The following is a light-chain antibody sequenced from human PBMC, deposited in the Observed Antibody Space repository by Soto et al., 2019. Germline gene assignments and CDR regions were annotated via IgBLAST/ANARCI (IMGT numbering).Light chain of an antibody. CDR1: QSVSNNY. Sequence: EIVMTQSLGTLSLSPEERATLPCRASQSVSNNYLAWYQQKPGQAPRLLIYDASNRATGIPARFSGSGSGTDFTLTISSLEPEDFAVYYCQQRSNWPPGLTFGGGTKVDI. J-gene: IGKJ4*01. CDR2: DAS. CDR3: QQRSNWPPGLT. V-gene: IGKV3-11*01.